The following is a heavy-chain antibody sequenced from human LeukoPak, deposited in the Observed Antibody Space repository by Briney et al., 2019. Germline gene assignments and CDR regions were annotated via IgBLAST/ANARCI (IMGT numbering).Heavy chain of an antibody. J-gene: IGHJ4*02. V-gene: IGHV1-18*01. D-gene: IGHD2-15*01. CDR1: GGTFSSYA. CDR2: INTYNGNT. CDR3: ATVVVNGGLVVVAPNWGYFDY. Sequence: ASVKVSCKASGGTFSSYAISWVRQAPGQGLEWMGRINTYNGNTNYAQKLQGRVTMTTDTSTSTVYMELRSLTSDDTAVYYCATVVVNGGLVVVAPNWGYFDYWGQGTLVTVSS.